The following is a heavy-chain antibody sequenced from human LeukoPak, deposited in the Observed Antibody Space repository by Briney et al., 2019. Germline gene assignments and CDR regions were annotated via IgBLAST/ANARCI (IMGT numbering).Heavy chain of an antibody. CDR1: GFTFSDYS. J-gene: IGHJ4*02. Sequence: GGSLRLSCAASGFTFSDYSMNWVRQTPRKGLEWVSCISGSGSCIYYADSVKGRFTISRDNSKNTLYLQMNSLRAEDTAVYYCAKDHYYDSSGLPWYFDYWGQGTLVTVSS. D-gene: IGHD3-22*01. CDR3: AKDHYYDSSGLPWYFDY. CDR2: ISGSGSCI. V-gene: IGHV3-23*01.